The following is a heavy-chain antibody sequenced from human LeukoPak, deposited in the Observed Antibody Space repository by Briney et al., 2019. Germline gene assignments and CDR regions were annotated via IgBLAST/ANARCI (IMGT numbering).Heavy chain of an antibody. D-gene: IGHD3-22*01. CDR2: IKQDGSEK. J-gene: IGHJ4*02. V-gene: IGHV3-7*01. Sequence: GGSLRLSCTVSGFTFTNYWMSWVRQAPGKGLEWVANIKQDGSEKYYVDSVKGRFTISRDNAKNSLYLQMNSLRAEGTAVYYCARDLYRIVVVPHYFDYWGQGTLVTVSS. CDR1: GFTFTNYW. CDR3: ARDLYRIVVVPHYFDY.